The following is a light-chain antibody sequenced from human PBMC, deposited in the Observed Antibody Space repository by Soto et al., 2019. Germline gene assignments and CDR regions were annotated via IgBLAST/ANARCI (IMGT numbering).Light chain of an antibody. CDR1: SSDIGSHNL. CDR2: DVT. CDR3: SSYTNFNTVV. V-gene: IGLV2-14*02. J-gene: IGLJ2*01. Sequence: QSALSQPASVSGSPGQSITISCTGSSSDIGSHNLVSWYQQHPGKAPKLMISDVTNRPSGISSRFSGSKSGDTASLTISGLQAEDEADYYCSSYTNFNTVVLGGGTKLTVL.